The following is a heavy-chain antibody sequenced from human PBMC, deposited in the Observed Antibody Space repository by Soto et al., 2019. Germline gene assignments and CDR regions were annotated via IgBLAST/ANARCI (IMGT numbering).Heavy chain of an antibody. CDR3: AKDQEVYANYAFDI. D-gene: IGHD2-8*01. V-gene: IGHV3-30*18. CDR1: GFTFSSYG. J-gene: IGHJ3*02. CDR2: ISYDGSNK. Sequence: QVQLVECGGGVVQPGRSLRLSCAASGFTFSSYGMHWVRQAPGKGLEWVAVISYDGSNKYYADSVKGRFTISRDNSKNTLYLQMNSLRAEDTAVYYCAKDQEVYANYAFDIWGQGTMVTVSS.